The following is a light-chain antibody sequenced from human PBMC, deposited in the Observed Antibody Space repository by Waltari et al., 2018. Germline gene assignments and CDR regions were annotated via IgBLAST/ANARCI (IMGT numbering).Light chain of an antibody. V-gene: IGLV2-23*01. J-gene: IGLJ1*01. CDR1: SSDVGHYNF. CDR3: CSYAGSTTFYV. Sequence: QSALTQPASVSGSPGQSITISCTGTSSDVGHYNFVSWNQQHPGKAPKLMIYEGSKRPSGVSNRFSGSKSGNTASLTISGLQAEDEADYYCCSYAGSTTFYVFGTETKVTVV. CDR2: EGS.